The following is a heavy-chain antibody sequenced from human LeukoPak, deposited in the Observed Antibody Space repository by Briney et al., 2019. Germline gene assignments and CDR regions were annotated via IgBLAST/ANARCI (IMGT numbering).Heavy chain of an antibody. J-gene: IGHJ6*02. D-gene: IGHD3-22*01. CDR1: GFTVSSNY. Sequence: PGGSLRLSCAASGFTVSSNYMNWVCQAPGKGLEWVTVMYSAGGTYYADSVKGRFTISRDNSGNTVYLQMNSLRADDTAVYYCARGRDYDSSGYRPYYYAMDVWGQGTTVTVSS. V-gene: IGHV3-53*01. CDR2: MYSAGGT. CDR3: ARGRDYDSSGYRPYYYAMDV.